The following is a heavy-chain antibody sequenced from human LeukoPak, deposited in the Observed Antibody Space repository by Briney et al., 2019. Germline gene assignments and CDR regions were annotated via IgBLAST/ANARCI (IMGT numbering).Heavy chain of an antibody. D-gene: IGHD1-7*01. Sequence: GGSLRLSCTASGFTFGDYAMSWVRQAPGKGLEWVGFIRSKAYGGTTEYAAPVKGRFTISRDDSKSIAYLQMNSLKTEDTAVYYCTPELRSYWGQGTLVTVSS. CDR3: TPELRSY. CDR2: IRSKAYGGTT. J-gene: IGHJ4*02. V-gene: IGHV3-49*04. CDR1: GFTFGDYA.